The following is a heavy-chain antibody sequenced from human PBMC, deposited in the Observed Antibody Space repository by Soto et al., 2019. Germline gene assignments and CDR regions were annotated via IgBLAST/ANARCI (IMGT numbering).Heavy chain of an antibody. CDR1: GGSISRADYY. Sequence: SETLSLTCTVSGGSISRADYYWSWVLQPPGKGLEWIGYIYYSGSTFFTPSLKSRVTISKDTSRNQFSLRLNSVTAADTAVYYCARAIVVTIGGMDVWGQGTTVTVSS. CDR2: IYYSGST. J-gene: IGHJ6*02. D-gene: IGHD5-12*01. CDR3: ARAIVVTIGGMDV. V-gene: IGHV4-30-4*01.